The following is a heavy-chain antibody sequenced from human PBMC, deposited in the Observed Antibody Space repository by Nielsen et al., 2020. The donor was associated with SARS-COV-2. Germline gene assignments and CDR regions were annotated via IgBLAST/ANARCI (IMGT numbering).Heavy chain of an antibody. CDR2: INPNSGGT. V-gene: IGHV1-2*02. D-gene: IGHD6-6*01. CDR1: GYTFTGYY. Sequence: ASVKVSCKASGYTFTGYYMHWVRQAPGQGLEWMGWINPNSGGTNYAQKFQGRVTMTRDTSISTAYMELSSLKASDTAMYYCARGRIAARGRGPYYYGMDVWGQGTTVTVSS. CDR3: ARGRIAARGRGPYYYGMDV. J-gene: IGHJ6*02.